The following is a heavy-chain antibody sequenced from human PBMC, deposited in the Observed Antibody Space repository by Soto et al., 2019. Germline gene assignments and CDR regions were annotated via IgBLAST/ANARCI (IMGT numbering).Heavy chain of an antibody. CDR2: VSGDGSST. V-gene: IGHV3-74*01. Sequence: PGGSLRLSCAASGFTFSSDWMHWVRQAPGKGLVWVSRVSGDGSSTTYADSVEGRFTISRDNAKNTLYLQLNSLRAEDTAVYYCARISGTRSTWGQGTLVTVSS. J-gene: IGHJ4*02. CDR1: GFTFSSDW. CDR3: ARISGTRST. D-gene: IGHD1-26*01.